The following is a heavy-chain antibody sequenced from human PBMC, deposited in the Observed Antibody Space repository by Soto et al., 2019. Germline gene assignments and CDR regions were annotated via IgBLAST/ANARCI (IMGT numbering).Heavy chain of an antibody. CDR1: GFTFSSYA. Sequence: GGSLRLSCAASGFTFSSYAMSWVRQAPGKGLEWVSATSGSGGSTYYADSVKGRFTISRDNSKNTLYLQMNSLRAEDTAVYYCAKVPDRIAVAGSFDYWGQGTLVTVSS. J-gene: IGHJ4*02. CDR2: TSGSGGST. V-gene: IGHV3-23*01. CDR3: AKVPDRIAVAGSFDY. D-gene: IGHD6-19*01.